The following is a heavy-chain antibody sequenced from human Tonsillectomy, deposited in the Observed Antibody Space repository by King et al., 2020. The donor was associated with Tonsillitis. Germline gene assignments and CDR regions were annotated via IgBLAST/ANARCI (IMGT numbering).Heavy chain of an antibody. J-gene: IGHJ4*02. CDR1: GFTFSNAW. CDR2: IKSKPDGGTT. V-gene: IGHV3-15*01. D-gene: IGHD5-12*01. CDR3: TTHGGKSGYALGD. Sequence: VQLVESGGGLVKPGGSLRLSCAASGFTFSNAWMSWVRQAPGKGLEWVGRIKSKPDGGTTDYAAPVKGRFTISRDDSKNTPYLQMNSLKTEDTAVYYCTTHGGKSGYALGDWGQGTLVTVSS.